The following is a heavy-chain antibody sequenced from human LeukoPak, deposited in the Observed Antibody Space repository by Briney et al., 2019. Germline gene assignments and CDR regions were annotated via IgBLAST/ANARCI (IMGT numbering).Heavy chain of an antibody. J-gene: IGHJ4*02. CDR3: AGGKEYYFDY. Sequence: PGRSLRLSCAASGFSFDDHAMHWVRQAPGKGLEWVSGISWNSGSIDYADSAKGRFTISRDNAKNSLYLRMNSLRAEDTALYYCAGGKEYYFDYWGQGTLVTVSS. CDR1: GFSFDDHA. CDR2: ISWNSGSI. D-gene: IGHD2/OR15-2a*01. V-gene: IGHV3-9*01.